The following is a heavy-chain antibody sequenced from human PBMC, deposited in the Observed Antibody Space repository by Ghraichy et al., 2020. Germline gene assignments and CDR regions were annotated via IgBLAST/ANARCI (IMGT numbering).Heavy chain of an antibody. Sequence: GGSLRLSCAASGFTFSSYWMHWVRQAPGKGLMWVSHIKSDGSTMYADSVKGRFTISRDNAKSTLYLQMNSLRAEDTAVYYCARESGDHYYYYAMDVWGQGTTATVSS. D-gene: IGHD7-27*01. CDR1: GFTFSSYW. V-gene: IGHV3-74*03. J-gene: IGHJ6*02. CDR3: ARESGDHYYYYAMDV. CDR2: IKSDGST.